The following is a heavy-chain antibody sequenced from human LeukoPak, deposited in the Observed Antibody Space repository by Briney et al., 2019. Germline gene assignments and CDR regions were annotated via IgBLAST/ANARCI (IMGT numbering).Heavy chain of an antibody. CDR1: GFTFDNYA. CDR2: ISWNSGTI. Sequence: GGSLRPSCAASGFTFDNYAMNWVRQVPGKGLEWISLISWNSGTIGYADSVKGRFTISRDNANNFLYLQMNSLRAEDTALYYCARAYKDRSLAGKKEFFQHWGQGTLVTVSS. J-gene: IGHJ1*01. D-gene: IGHD6-19*01. V-gene: IGHV3-9*01. CDR3: ARAYKDRSLAGKKEFFQH.